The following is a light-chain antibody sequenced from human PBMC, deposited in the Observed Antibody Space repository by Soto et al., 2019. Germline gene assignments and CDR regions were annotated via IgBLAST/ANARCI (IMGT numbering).Light chain of an antibody. V-gene: IGKV3-20*01. CDR1: QTVSTNF. Sequence: EIVLTQSPGTLSLSPGERATLSCRASQTVSTNFLAWYQQKPGQAPRLLIHGASSRASGIPDRFSGSGSGTDFTLTISRLEPEDFALYYCQQYGSSPVTFGQGTRLEMK. J-gene: IGKJ5*01. CDR2: GAS. CDR3: QQYGSSPVT.